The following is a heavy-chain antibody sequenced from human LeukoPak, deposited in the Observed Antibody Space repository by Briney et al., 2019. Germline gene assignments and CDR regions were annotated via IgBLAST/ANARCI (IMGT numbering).Heavy chain of an antibody. CDR1: GFTFSSYW. V-gene: IGHV3-30*02. D-gene: IGHD5-18*01. Sequence: GGSLRLSCAASGFTFSSYWMSWVRQAPGKGLEWVAFIRYDGGNKEYVDSVKGRFTISRDNSKNTLYLQMNSLRAEDTAVYYCARGLQLWQSYGMDVWGQGTTVTVSS. CDR2: IRYDGGNK. CDR3: ARGLQLWQSYGMDV. J-gene: IGHJ6*02.